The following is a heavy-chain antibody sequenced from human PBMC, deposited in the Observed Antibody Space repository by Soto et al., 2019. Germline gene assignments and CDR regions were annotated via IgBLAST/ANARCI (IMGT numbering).Heavy chain of an antibody. Sequence: GSLRLSCAAIGFTFSAYSMNWVRQAPGKGLEWVSSISRSSSDIYYADSVKGRFTISRDNAKNSLYLQMNSLRAEDTAVYYCARAPRGVTTVTTVDYWGQGTRVTVSS. V-gene: IGHV3-21*01. CDR1: GFTFSAYS. D-gene: IGHD4-17*01. CDR3: ARAPRGVTTVTTVDY. J-gene: IGHJ4*02. CDR2: ISRSSSDI.